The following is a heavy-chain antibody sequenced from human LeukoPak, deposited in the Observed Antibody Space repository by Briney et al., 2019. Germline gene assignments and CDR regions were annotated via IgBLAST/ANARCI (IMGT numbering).Heavy chain of an antibody. Sequence: QPGGSLRPSCAASGFTFSSYWMHWVRQAPGKGLMWVSRINSDGSITNYADSVKGRFTISRDNAKNTLYLQMNSLRAEDTAVYYCARVRATFSPHFDNWGQGTLVTVSS. V-gene: IGHV3-74*01. CDR3: ARVRATFSPHFDN. J-gene: IGHJ4*02. D-gene: IGHD5-12*01. CDR2: INSDGSIT. CDR1: GFTFSSYW.